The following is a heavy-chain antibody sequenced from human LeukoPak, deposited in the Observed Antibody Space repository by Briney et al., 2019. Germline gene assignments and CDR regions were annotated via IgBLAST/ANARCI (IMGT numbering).Heavy chain of an antibody. CDR2: TYYRSKWYY. J-gene: IGHJ6*02. D-gene: IGHD4-17*01. CDR1: GDSVSTDSGA. Sequence: SQTLSLTCAISGDSVSTDSGAWNWIRQSPSRGLEWLGRTYYRSKWYYDYAVSVKSRITINPDTSKNQFSLKLSSVTAADTAVYYCARDQGYDYGDYGGWTYGMDVWGQGTTVTVSS. CDR3: ARDQGYDYGDYGGWTYGMDV. V-gene: IGHV6-1*01.